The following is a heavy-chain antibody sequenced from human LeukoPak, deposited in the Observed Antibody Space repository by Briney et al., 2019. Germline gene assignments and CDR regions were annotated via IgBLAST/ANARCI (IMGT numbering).Heavy chain of an antibody. Sequence: GGSLRLSCAGSGFTFSSYGMHWVRQAPGKGLEWVAFIRYDGSNKYYADSVKGRFTISRDNSKNTLYLQMNSLRAEDTAVYYCARESIVGHYYFDYWGQGTLVTVSS. D-gene: IGHD1-26*01. J-gene: IGHJ4*02. CDR1: GFTFSSYG. CDR3: ARESIVGHYYFDY. CDR2: IRYDGSNK. V-gene: IGHV3-30*02.